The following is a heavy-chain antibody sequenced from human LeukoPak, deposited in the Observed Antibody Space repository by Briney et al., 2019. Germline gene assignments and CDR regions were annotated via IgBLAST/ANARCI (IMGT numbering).Heavy chain of an antibody. J-gene: IGHJ4*02. Sequence: GGSLRLSCAASEFTFSRHYMSWIRQAPGKGLEWVSYISNSGDYTNYADSVKGRFTISRDNSKNTLSLQMNSLRVEDTAVYYCARGIVSSGSYYFDYWGQGTLVTVSS. CDR3: ARGIVSSGSYYFDY. CDR2: ISNSGDYT. D-gene: IGHD1-26*01. V-gene: IGHV3-11*06. CDR1: EFTFSRHY.